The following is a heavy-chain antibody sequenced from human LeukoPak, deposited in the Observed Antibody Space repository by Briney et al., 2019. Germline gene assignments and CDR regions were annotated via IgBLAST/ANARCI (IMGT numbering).Heavy chain of an antibody. CDR3: ARRLLEGYNAYGLFDY. J-gene: IGHJ4*02. CDR1: GVSISGSNW. D-gene: IGHD5-12*01. V-gene: IGHV4-4*02. CDR2: IYHSGST. Sequence: PSETLSLTCAVSGVSISGSNWWSWVRQSPGKGLVWIGEIYHSGSTNYNPSLKSRITISVDKSKNLFSLKLSSVTAADAGVYHCARRLLEGYNAYGLFDYWGQGTLVTVSS.